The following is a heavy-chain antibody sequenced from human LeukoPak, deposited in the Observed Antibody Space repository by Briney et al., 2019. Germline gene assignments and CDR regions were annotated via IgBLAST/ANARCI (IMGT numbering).Heavy chain of an antibody. J-gene: IGHJ4*02. CDR3: ARDRDYYDSAGYSDY. Sequence: GGSLRLSCAASGFTFSSYGMHWVRQAPGKGLEWVAVIWYDGNNQYYADSVKGRFTISRDNSKNTLYLQMSSLRAEDTAVYYCARDRDYYDSAGYSDYWGQGTLVTVSS. CDR1: GFTFSSYG. CDR2: IWYDGNNQ. V-gene: IGHV3-33*01. D-gene: IGHD3-22*01.